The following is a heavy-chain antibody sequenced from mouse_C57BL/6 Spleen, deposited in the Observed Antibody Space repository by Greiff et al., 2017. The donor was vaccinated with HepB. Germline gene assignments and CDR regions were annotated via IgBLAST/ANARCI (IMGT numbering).Heavy chain of an antibody. CDR2: ISSGGSYT. CDR1: GFTFSSYG. Sequence: EVMLVESGGDLVKPGGSLKLSCAASGFTFSSYGMSWVRQTPDKRLEWVATISSGGSYTYYPDSVKGRFTISRDNAKNTLYLQMSSLKSEDTAMYYCARPSDGYLAYWGQGTLVTVSA. V-gene: IGHV5-6*02. CDR3: ARPSDGYLAY. J-gene: IGHJ3*01. D-gene: IGHD2-3*01.